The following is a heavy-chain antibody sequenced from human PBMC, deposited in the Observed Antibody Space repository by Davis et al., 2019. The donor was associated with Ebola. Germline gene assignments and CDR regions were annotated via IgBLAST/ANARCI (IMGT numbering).Heavy chain of an antibody. D-gene: IGHD1-7*01. V-gene: IGHV4-39*01. J-gene: IGHJ4*02. CDR3: ARGYNWNYAFFDY. CDR1: GGSISSSSYY. CDR2: IYYSGST. Sequence: SETLSLTCTVSGGSISSSSYYWGWIRQPPGKGLEWIGSIYYSGSTYYNTSLKSRVTISVDTSKNQFSLKLSSVTAADTAVYYCARGYNWNYAFFDYWGQGTLVTVSS.